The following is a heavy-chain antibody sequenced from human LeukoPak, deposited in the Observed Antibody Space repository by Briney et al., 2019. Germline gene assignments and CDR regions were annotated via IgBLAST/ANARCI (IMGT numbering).Heavy chain of an antibody. CDR2: IYYSGST. J-gene: IGHJ4*02. D-gene: IGHD4-11*01. V-gene: IGHV4-61*08. Sequence: SETLSLTCTVSGGSISSGDYYWSWIRQPPGKGLEWIGYIYYSGSTNYNPSLKSRVTISVDTSKNQFSLKLSSVTAADTAVYYCARAIVGTVTTTFDYWGQGTLVTVSS. CDR3: ARAIVGTVTTTFDY. CDR1: GGSISSGDYY.